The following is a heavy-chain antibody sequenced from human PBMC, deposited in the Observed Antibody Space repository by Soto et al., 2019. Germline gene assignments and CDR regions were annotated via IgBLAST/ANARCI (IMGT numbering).Heavy chain of an antibody. V-gene: IGHV3-30*18. CDR3: TKRRNVLRFLEWSSGMEV. CDR1: GFTFSSYG. D-gene: IGHD3-3*01. Sequence: PGGSLRLSCAASGFTFSSYGIHWVRQAPGKGLEWVAFISHDGSNKYYGDSMKGRIAMSRDNSKSTLYLQMSSLRAEDTAVYYCTKRRNVLRFLEWSSGMEVWGQGTTVTVSS. J-gene: IGHJ6*02. CDR2: ISHDGSNK.